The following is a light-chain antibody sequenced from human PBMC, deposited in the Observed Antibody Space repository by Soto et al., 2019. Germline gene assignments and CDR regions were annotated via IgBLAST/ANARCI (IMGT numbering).Light chain of an antibody. J-gene: IGKJ1*01. CDR2: KAS. CDR3: QQYNSYSPWT. V-gene: IGKV1-5*03. Sequence: DIQMTQSPPTLSASVGDRVTITCRASQSISSWLAWYQQKPGKAPKLLIYKASSLETGVPSRFSGSASGTEFTLTISSLQPDDFATYYCQQYNSYSPWTFGQGTKVEIK. CDR1: QSISSW.